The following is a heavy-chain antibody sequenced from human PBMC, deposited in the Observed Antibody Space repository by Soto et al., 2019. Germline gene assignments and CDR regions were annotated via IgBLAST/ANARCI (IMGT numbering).Heavy chain of an antibody. V-gene: IGHV4-38-2*01. CDR1: GYSISSGYY. J-gene: IGHJ5*02. D-gene: IGHD3-3*01. Sequence: SETLSLTCAVSGYSISSGYYWGWIRQPPGKGLEWLGSIYHSGRTYYNPSLKSRVTISVVTSKNQFSLKLSYVTAADTAVYYCARVGFYHFWSGYPKGWFDPWGQGTLVTVSS. CDR2: IYHSGRT. CDR3: ARVGFYHFWSGYPKGWFDP.